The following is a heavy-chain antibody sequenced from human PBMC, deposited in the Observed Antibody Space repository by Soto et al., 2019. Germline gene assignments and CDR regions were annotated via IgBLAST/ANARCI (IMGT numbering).Heavy chain of an antibody. V-gene: IGHV1-18*04. Sequence: GASVKVSSKASGYTFTSYGISWVRQAPGQGLEWMGWISAYNGNTNYAQKLQGRVTMTTDTSTSTAYMELRSLRSDDTAVYYCARETPIIAAAGTGVFEYWGQGTLVTVSS. CDR2: ISAYNGNT. D-gene: IGHD6-13*01. J-gene: IGHJ4*02. CDR1: GYTFTSYG. CDR3: ARETPIIAAAGTGVFEY.